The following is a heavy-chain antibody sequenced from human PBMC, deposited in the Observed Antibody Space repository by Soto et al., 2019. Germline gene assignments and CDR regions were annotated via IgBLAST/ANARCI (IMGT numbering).Heavy chain of an antibody. CDR3: AKDPTIWFGEPY. CDR2: ISGSGGST. V-gene: IGHV3-23*01. D-gene: IGHD3-10*01. Sequence: GGSLRLSCAASGFTFSSYAMSWVRQSPGKGLEWVSAISGSGGSTYYADSVKGRFTISRDNSKNTLYLQMNSLRAEDTAVYYCAKDPTIWFGEPYWGQGTLVTVSS. CDR1: GFTFSSYA. J-gene: IGHJ4*02.